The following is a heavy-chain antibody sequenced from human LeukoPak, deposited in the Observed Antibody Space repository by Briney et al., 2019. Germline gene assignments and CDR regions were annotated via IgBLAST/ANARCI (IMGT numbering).Heavy chain of an antibody. CDR3: ARRDYGGNYIAY. D-gene: IGHD4-23*01. Sequence: GEPLKISCKGSGYSFTSYWIGWVRQMPGKGLEWMGITYPGDSATRYSPSFQGQVTISADKSTSTAYLQWTSLKASDTAMYYCARRDYGGNYIAYWGQGTLVTVSS. J-gene: IGHJ4*02. V-gene: IGHV5-51*01. CDR1: GYSFTSYW. CDR2: TYPGDSAT.